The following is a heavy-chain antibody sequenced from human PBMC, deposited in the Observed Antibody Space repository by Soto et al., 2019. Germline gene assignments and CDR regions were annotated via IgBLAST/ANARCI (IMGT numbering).Heavy chain of an antibody. CDR3: ARHGYDFWSGYYGTPGMDV. J-gene: IGHJ6*04. V-gene: IGHV3-21*01. CDR2: ISSSSSYI. D-gene: IGHD3-3*01. Sequence: GWSXRLSCSASVFTFIIYSMNLFRHAPGKGRECVSSISSSSSYIYYADSVKGRFTISRYNAKNSLYLQMNSLRAEDTAVYYCARHGYDFWSGYYGTPGMDVWGKGTKVTVSS. CDR1: VFTFIIYS.